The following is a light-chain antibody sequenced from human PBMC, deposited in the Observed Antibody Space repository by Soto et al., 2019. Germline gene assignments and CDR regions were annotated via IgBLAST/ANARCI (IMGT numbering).Light chain of an antibody. Sequence: EIVMTQSPATLSVSPGERATLSCRASQSVGSDLAWYQQKPSQAPRLVIYDIFTSATGVPTRISGSGSGTEFTLTIRSLQSEDFAVYYCQQYNSWPRTFGGGTKVEIK. CDR1: QSVGSD. J-gene: IGKJ4*01. V-gene: IGKV3D-15*01. CDR2: DIF. CDR3: QQYNSWPRT.